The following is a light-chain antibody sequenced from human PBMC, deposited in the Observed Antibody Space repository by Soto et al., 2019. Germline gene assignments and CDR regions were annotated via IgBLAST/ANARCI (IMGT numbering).Light chain of an antibody. CDR3: QQYGTFPFS. Sequence: EIVLTQSPGTLSLSPGESATLSCRANQVVSSSYLAWYQQKPGQAPRLLIYHASDRATGVPDRFRGSGSGTDFALTITRLESEDFALFYCQQYGTFPFSFGQGTKLEIK. CDR2: HAS. V-gene: IGKV3-20*01. J-gene: IGKJ2*01. CDR1: QVVSSSY.